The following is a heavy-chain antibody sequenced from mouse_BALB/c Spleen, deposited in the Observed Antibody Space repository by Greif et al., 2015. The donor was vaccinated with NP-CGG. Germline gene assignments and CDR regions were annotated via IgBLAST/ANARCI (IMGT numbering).Heavy chain of an antibody. CDR3: ARQGTARAAWFAY. D-gene: IGHD3-2*01. CDR2: ISSGGGST. Sequence: EVHLVESGGGLVKPGGSLKLSCAASGFAFCSYDMSWVRQTPEKRLEWVAYISSGGGSTYYPDTVKGRFTISRDNAKNTLYLQMSSLKSEDTAMYYCARQGTARAAWFAYWGQGTLVTVSA. CDR1: GFAFCSYD. J-gene: IGHJ3*01. V-gene: IGHV5-12-1*01.